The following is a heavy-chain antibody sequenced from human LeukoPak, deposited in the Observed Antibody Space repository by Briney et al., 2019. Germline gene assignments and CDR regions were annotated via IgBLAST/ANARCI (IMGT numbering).Heavy chain of an antibody. V-gene: IGHV5-51*01. CDR1: GYSFTSYW. Sequence: HGESLKISCKGSGYSFTSYWIGWVRQMPGKGLDWMGIIYPGDSDTRYSPSFQGQVTISADKSISTAYLQWSSLKASDTAMYYCARSGYGSGTHNWFDPWGQGTLVTVSS. D-gene: IGHD3-10*01. CDR3: ARSGYGSGTHNWFDP. CDR2: IYPGDSDT. J-gene: IGHJ5*02.